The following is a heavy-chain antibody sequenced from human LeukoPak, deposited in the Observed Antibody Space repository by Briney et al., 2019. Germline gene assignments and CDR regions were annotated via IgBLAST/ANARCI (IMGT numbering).Heavy chain of an antibody. CDR1: GFSFSDHY. Sequence: PGGSLRLSCAASGFSFSDHYMDWVRQAPGKGLEWVSYISSSGTTIYYADSVKGRFTISRDNAKNSLYLQMNSLRAEDTAVYYCAGNRILTGYYLFDYWGQGTLVTVSS. J-gene: IGHJ4*02. D-gene: IGHD3-9*01. V-gene: IGHV3-11*04. CDR3: AGNRILTGYYLFDY. CDR2: ISSSGTTI.